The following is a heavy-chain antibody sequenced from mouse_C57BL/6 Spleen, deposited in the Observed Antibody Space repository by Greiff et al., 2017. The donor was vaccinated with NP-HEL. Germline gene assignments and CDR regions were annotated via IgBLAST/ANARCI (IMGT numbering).Heavy chain of an antibody. D-gene: IGHD4-1*01. CDR1: GYSITSGYY. CDR3: ARVTGTRYFDV. Sequence: EVQLQESGPGLVKPSQSLSLTCSVTGYSITSGYYWNWIRQFPGNKLEWMGYISYDGSNNYNPSLKNRISITRDTSKNQFFLKLNSVTTEDTATYYCARVTGTRYFDVWGTGTTVTVSS. V-gene: IGHV3-6*01. J-gene: IGHJ1*03. CDR2: ISYDGSN.